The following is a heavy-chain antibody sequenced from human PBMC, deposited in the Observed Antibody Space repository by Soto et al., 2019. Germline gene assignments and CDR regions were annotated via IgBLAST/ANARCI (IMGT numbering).Heavy chain of an antibody. CDR1: GGSISSYY. CDR2: IYYSGST. D-gene: IGHD6-13*01. V-gene: IGHV4-59*01. J-gene: IGHJ3*02. Sequence: SETLSLTCTVSGGSISSYYWSWIRQPPGKGLEWIGYIYYSGSTNYNPSLKSRVTISVDTSKNQFSLKLSSVTAADTVVYYCARPVPDDGYSSSWYAFDIWGQGTMVTVSS. CDR3: ARPVPDDGYSSSWYAFDI.